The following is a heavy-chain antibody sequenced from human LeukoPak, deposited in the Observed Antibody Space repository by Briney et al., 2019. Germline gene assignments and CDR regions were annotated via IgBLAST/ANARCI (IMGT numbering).Heavy chain of an antibody. V-gene: IGHV3-23*01. D-gene: IGHD3-16*01. CDR1: GFTFSSYA. Sequence: SGGSLRLSCAASGFTFSSYAMSWVRQAPGKGLEWVSAISGSGGSTYYADSVKGRFTISRDNSKNTLYLQMNSLRAEDTAVYYCAKGGEVGLMRRYFDYWGQGTLVTVSS. J-gene: IGHJ4*02. CDR3: AKGGEVGLMRRYFDY. CDR2: ISGSGGST.